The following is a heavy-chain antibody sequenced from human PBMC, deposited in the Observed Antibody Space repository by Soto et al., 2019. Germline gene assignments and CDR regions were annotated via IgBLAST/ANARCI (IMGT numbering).Heavy chain of an antibody. CDR1: GFTFSSYG. J-gene: IGHJ4*02. CDR3: ARDPYSGGRNVDY. V-gene: IGHV3-33*01. CDR2: IWYDGSNK. D-gene: IGHD1-26*01. Sequence: QVQLVESGGGVVQPGRSLRLSCAASGFTFSSYGMHWVRQAPGKGLEWVAVIWYDGSNKYYADSVKGRFTISRDNSKNTLYLQMNSLRAEDTAVYYCARDPYSGGRNVDYWGQGTLVTVSS.